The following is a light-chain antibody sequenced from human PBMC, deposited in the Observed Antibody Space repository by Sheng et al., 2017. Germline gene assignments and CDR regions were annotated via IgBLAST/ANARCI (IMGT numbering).Light chain of an antibody. V-gene: IGKV1-39*01. CDR1: QSISSY. CDR3: QQSYSTPPT. J-gene: IGKJ1*01. CDR2: AAS. Sequence: DIQMTQSPSSLSASVGDRVTITCRASQSISSYLNWYQQKPGKAPKLLIYAASSLQSGVPSRFSGSGSGTDFTLTISSLQPEDFATYYCQQSYSTPPTFGQDQGGNQT.